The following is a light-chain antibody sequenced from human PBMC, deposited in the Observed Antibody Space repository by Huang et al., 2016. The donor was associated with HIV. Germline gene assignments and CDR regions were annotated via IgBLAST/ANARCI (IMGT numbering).Light chain of an antibody. Sequence: ETVLPQSPATLSLSPGERATLSCRASQSVNSYLAWYQQKPGQTPRLLIYDASNRATGIPARFSGSGSGTDFTLTISSLEPEECAVYYCQQRKYWPPITCGQGTRLEIK. V-gene: IGKV3-11*01. CDR2: DAS. CDR1: QSVNSY. J-gene: IGKJ5*01. CDR3: QQRKYWPPIT.